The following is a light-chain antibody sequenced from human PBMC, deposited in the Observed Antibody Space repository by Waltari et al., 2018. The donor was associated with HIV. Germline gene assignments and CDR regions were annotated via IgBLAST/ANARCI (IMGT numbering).Light chain of an antibody. CDR2: QDT. V-gene: IGLV3-1*01. J-gene: IGLJ2*01. CDR1: QWGEKY. Sequence: SYELTQPPSLSVSPEQTASITCSGEQWGEKYACWYQQKPGQSPVLVIYQDTKRPSGIPERFSGSNSGNTATLTISGTQAMDEADYYCQAWDSSTRVFGGGTKLTVL. CDR3: QAWDSSTRV.